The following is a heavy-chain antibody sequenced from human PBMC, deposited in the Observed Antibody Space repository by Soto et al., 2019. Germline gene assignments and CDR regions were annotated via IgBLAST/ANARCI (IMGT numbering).Heavy chain of an antibody. Sequence: SETLSLTCAVYGGSFSGYYWSWIRQPPGKGLEWIGEINHSGSTNYNPSLKSRVTISVETSKNQFSLKLSSGTAADTAVYYCARGGIAAAGTTYYFDYWGQGTLVTVSS. CDR2: INHSGST. V-gene: IGHV4-34*01. J-gene: IGHJ4*02. CDR1: GGSFSGYY. CDR3: ARGGIAAAGTTYYFDY. D-gene: IGHD6-13*01.